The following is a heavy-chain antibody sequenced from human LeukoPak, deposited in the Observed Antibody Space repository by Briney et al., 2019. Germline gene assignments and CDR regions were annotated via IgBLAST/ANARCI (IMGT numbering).Heavy chain of an antibody. CDR2: INPNSGGT. V-gene: IGHV1-2*02. Sequence: ASVKVSCKASGYTFTGYYMHWVRQAPGQGLEWMGWINPNSGGTNYAQKFQGRVTMTRDTSISTAYMELSRLRSDDTAVYYCARDPPYYDFWSGYSESYFDYWGQGTLVTVSS. CDR1: GYTFTGYY. CDR3: ARDPPYYDFWSGYSESYFDY. J-gene: IGHJ4*02. D-gene: IGHD3-3*01.